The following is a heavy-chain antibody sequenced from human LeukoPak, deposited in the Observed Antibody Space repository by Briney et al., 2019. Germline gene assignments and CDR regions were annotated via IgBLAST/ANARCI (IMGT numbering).Heavy chain of an antibody. V-gene: IGHV3-11*01. CDR3: ARVGIALTSPFDY. D-gene: IGHD1-1*01. Sequence: PGGSLRLSCLASGFTFSGYYMSWVRQAPGKGLEWISYMSSRGYPTYYAESVKGRFTISRDNAKDTLYLQMHNLRTDDTAVYFCARVGIALTSPFDYWGLGTLVAVSS. CDR1: GFTFSGYY. CDR2: MSSRGYPT. J-gene: IGHJ4*02.